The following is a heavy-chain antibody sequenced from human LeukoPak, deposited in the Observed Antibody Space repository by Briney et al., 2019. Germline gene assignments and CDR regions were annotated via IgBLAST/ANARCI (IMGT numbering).Heavy chain of an antibody. Sequence: GASVKVSCKASGYTFTSYDISWVRQAPGQGLEWMGWISAYNGNTNYAQKLQGRVTMTTDTSTSTAYMELRSLRPDDTAVYYCAYCGGDCYPNDAFDIWGQGTMVTVSS. CDR3: AYCGGDCYPNDAFDI. V-gene: IGHV1-18*01. CDR1: GYTFTSYD. D-gene: IGHD2-21*02. J-gene: IGHJ3*02. CDR2: ISAYNGNT.